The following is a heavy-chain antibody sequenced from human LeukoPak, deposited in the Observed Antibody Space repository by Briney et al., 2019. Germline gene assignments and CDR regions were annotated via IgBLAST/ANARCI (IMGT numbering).Heavy chain of an antibody. CDR2: ISSNGGST. CDR1: GFTFSSYA. J-gene: IGHJ4*02. CDR3: ARGLVRGVITPPLYFDY. D-gene: IGHD3-10*01. V-gene: IGHV3-64*04. Sequence: PGGSLRLSCSASGFTFSSYAMHWVRQAPGKGLEYVSAISSNGGSTYYADSVEGRFTISRDNSKNTLYLQMNSLRAEDTAVYYCARGLVRGVITPPLYFDYWGQGTLVTVSS.